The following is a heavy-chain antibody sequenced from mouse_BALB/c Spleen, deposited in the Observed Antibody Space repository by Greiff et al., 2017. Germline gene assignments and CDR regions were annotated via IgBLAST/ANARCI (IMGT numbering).Heavy chain of an antibody. J-gene: IGHJ4*01. CDR3: TRWGYDGWGGAMDY. V-gene: IGHV1S56*01. D-gene: IGHD2-14*01. CDR2: IYPGDGST. Sequence: QVHVKQSGPELVKPGALVKISCKASGYTFTSYDINWVKQRPGQGLEWIGWIYPGDGSTKYNEKFKGKATLTVDKSSSTAYMQLSSPTSEDSAVYYCTRWGYDGWGGAMDYWGQGTSVTVSS. CDR1: GYTFTSYD.